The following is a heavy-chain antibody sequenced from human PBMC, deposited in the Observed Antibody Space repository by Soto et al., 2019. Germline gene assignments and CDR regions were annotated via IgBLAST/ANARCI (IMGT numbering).Heavy chain of an antibody. D-gene: IGHD3-3*01. CDR3: ARVAAGLRFLEWLFPLDY. Sequence: QVQLVQSGAEVKKPGSSVKVSCKASGGTFSSYAISWVRQAPGQGLEWMGGIIPIFGTANYAQKFQGRVTITADESTSIAYMELSSLRSEDTAVYYCARVAAGLRFLEWLFPLDYWGQGTLVTVSS. CDR2: IIPIFGTA. CDR1: GGTFSSYA. J-gene: IGHJ4*02. V-gene: IGHV1-69*01.